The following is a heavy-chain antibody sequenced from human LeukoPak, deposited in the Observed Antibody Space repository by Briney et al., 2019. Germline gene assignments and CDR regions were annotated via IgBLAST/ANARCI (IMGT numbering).Heavy chain of an antibody. D-gene: IGHD6-13*01. V-gene: IGHV3-23*01. J-gene: IGHJ4*02. CDR2: ISGSGGST. Sequence: GGSLRLSCAASGFTFSSYAMSWVRQAPGKGLEWVSAISGSGGSTYYADSVKGRFTISRDNSKNTLYLQMNSLRAEDTAIYYCTKSLYSSSWYEDYWGQGTLVTVSS. CDR1: GFTFSSYA. CDR3: TKSLYSSSWYEDY.